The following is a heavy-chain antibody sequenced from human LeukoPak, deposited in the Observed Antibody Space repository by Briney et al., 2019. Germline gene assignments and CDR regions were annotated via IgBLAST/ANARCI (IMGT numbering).Heavy chain of an antibody. J-gene: IGHJ5*02. CDR1: GGTFSSYA. CDR2: IIPIFGTA. Sequence: SVKVSCKASGGTFSSYAISWVRQAPGQGLEWMGGIIPIFGTANYAQKFQGRVTITTDESTSTAYMELSSLRSEDTAVYYCAREPPGIAAAGTGWFDPWGQGTLVTVSS. V-gene: IGHV1-69*05. CDR3: AREPPGIAAAGTGWFDP. D-gene: IGHD6-13*01.